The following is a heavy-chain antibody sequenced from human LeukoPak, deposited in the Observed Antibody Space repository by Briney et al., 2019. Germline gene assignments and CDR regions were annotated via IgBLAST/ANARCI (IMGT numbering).Heavy chain of an antibody. CDR3: ARDHPGGFLEWKSFDY. V-gene: IGHV3-66*01. Sequence: GGSLRLSCAASGFTVSSHYMNWVRQAPGKGLQWVSVLYSDGTTYYADSVKGRFTISRDNSRSTLFLQMNSLRAEDTAVYYCARDHPGGFLEWKSFDYWGQGTLVTVSS. J-gene: IGHJ4*02. D-gene: IGHD3-3*01. CDR1: GFTVSSHY. CDR2: LYSDGTT.